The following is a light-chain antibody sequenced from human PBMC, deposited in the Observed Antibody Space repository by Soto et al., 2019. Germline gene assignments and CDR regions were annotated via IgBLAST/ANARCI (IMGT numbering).Light chain of an antibody. Sequence: QSALTQPASVSGSPGQSITISCTGTSSDVGSYNLVSWYQQHPGKAPKLMIYEGSKRPSRVSNRFSGSKSGNTASLTISGLQAEDEADYYCCSYAGSSTFLFVFGTGTKLTVL. CDR1: SSDVGSYNL. CDR2: EGS. CDR3: CSYAGSSTFLFV. V-gene: IGLV2-23*03. J-gene: IGLJ1*01.